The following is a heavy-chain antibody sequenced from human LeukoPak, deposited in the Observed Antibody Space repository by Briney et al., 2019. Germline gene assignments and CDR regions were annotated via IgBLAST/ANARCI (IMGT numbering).Heavy chain of an antibody. J-gene: IGHJ4*02. D-gene: IGHD3-22*01. V-gene: IGHV4-4*07. CDR1: CGSISSYY. Sequence: SETLSLTCSVFCGSISSYYWSWIRQPAGKGLEWIGRIYTSGSTNYNPSLKSRVTMSVDTSKNQFSLKLSSVTAADTAVYYCARHGVVDTTGIFDYWGQRTLVTFSS. CDR3: ARHGVVDTTGIFDY. CDR2: IYTSGST.